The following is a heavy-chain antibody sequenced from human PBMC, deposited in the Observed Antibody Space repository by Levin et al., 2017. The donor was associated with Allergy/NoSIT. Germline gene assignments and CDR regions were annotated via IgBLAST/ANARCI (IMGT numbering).Heavy chain of an antibody. CDR2: IYPGDSDT. D-gene: IGHD1-1*01. CDR3: ARRGTRDYYYYMDV. V-gene: IGHV5-51*01. J-gene: IGHJ6*03. Sequence: SCFFSFSLFPFSFLFWVRQMPGKGLEWMGIIYPGDSDTRYSPSFQGQVTISSAPSISTAYLQWSSLKASDTAIYYCARRGTRDYYYYMDVWGKGTTVTVSS. CDR1: FSLFPFSF.